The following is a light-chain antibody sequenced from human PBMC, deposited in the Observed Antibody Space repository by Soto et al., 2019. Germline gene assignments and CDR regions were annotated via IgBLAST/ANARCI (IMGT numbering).Light chain of an antibody. CDR1: QTVGSN. CDR2: DAS. CDR3: QQYNYWPRT. Sequence: EIVMTQSPATLSVSPGERATLSCRASQTVGSNLAWYQQKRGQAPRLLIYDASTRATGIPARFSGSGSGTEFTLTISSLQSEDFVVYYCQQYNYWPRTFGLGTQLEIK. V-gene: IGKV3D-15*01. J-gene: IGKJ2*01.